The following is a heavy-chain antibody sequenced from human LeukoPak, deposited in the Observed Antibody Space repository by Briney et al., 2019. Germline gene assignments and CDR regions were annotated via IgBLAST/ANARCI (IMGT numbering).Heavy chain of an antibody. Sequence: SETLSLTCAVYGGSFSGYYWSWIRQPPGKGLEWIGYIYYSGTTNYNPSLKSRVTISVDTSKNQFSLKLSSVTAADTAVYYCARQIYSYGYILLDYWGQGTLVTVSS. CDR3: ARQIYSYGYILLDY. CDR2: IYYSGTT. V-gene: IGHV4-59*08. D-gene: IGHD5-18*01. CDR1: GGSFSGYY. J-gene: IGHJ4*02.